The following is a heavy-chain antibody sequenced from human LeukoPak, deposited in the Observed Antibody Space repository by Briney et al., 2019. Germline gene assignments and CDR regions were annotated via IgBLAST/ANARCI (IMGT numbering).Heavy chain of an antibody. CDR1: GFTFSSYG. CDR3: ANGDYDSNGPGDY. J-gene: IGHJ4*02. CDR2: ISYDGSNK. D-gene: IGHD3-22*01. Sequence: GGSLRLSCAATGFTFSSYGMHWVRQAPGKGLEWVAFISYDGSNKYYADSVKGRFSISRDNSKNTLYLQMNSLRAEDTAVYYCANGDYDSNGPGDYWGQGTLVTVSS. V-gene: IGHV3-30*02.